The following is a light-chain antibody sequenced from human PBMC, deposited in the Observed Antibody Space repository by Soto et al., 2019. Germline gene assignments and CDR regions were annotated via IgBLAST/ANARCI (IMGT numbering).Light chain of an antibody. CDR2: DAS. Sequence: DIQMTQSPSTLSASVGDRVTITCRASQSISSWLAWYQQNPGKAPKLLIYDASSLESGVPSRFSGCGSGTEFTLTISSLQPDDFATYYCQQYNSYSWTFGQGTKVDIK. CDR3: QQYNSYSWT. J-gene: IGKJ1*01. CDR1: QSISSW. V-gene: IGKV1-5*01.